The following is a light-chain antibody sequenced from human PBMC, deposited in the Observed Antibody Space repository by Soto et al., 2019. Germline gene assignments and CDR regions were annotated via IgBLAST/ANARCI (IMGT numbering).Light chain of an antibody. CDR1: QSVSSSY. CDR2: GAS. V-gene: IGKV3-20*01. CDR3: QQYGSSPWT. J-gene: IGKJ1*01. Sequence: EIVLTQSPGTLSSSPGERATLSCRASQSVSSSYLGWYQQKPGQAHRLLIYGASSRATGVPYRFSGSGSGTDFTLTISRLEPEDFAVYYCQQYGSSPWTFGHGTKVEIK.